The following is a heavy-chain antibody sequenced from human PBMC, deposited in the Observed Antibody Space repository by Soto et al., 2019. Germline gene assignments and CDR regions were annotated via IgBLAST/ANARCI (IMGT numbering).Heavy chain of an antibody. CDR1: GFTFGDYA. Sequence: HPGGSLRLSCTASGFTFGDYAMSWFRQAPGKGLEWVSGISWDSGRIGYADSVKGRFTISRDNAKNSLYLQMNSLRDEDTAVYYCARVIMDVWGQGTTVTVCS. V-gene: IGHV3-9*01. J-gene: IGHJ6*02. CDR3: ARVIMDV. CDR2: ISWDSGRI.